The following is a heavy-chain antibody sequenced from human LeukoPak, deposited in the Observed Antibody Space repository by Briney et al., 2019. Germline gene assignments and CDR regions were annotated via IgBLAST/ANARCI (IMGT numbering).Heavy chain of an antibody. CDR3: AELGITMIGGV. J-gene: IGHJ6*04. CDR1: GFTFRSYA. D-gene: IGHD3-10*02. CDR2: ISYDGSNK. Sequence: GGSLRLSCAASGFTFRSYAMHWVRQAPGRGLEWVAVISYDGSNKYYADSVKGRFTISRDNSKNSLYLQMNSLRAEDTAVYYCAELGITMIGGVWGKGTTVTISS. V-gene: IGHV3-30*04.